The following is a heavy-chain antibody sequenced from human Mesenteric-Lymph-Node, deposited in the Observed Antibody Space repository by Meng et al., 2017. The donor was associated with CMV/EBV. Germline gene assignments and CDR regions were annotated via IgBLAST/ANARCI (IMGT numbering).Heavy chain of an antibody. CDR1: GYTFTSYD. D-gene: IGHD3-22*01. CDR3: ARVYYYDSSGYYSLGAFDI. CDR2: MNPNSGNT. V-gene: IGHV1-8*01. Sequence: ASVKVSCKASGYTFTSYDINWVRQATGQGLEWMGWMNPNSGNTGYAQKLQGRVTMTTDTSTSTAYMELRSLRSDDTAVYYCARVYYYDSSGYYSLGAFDIWGQGTMVTVSS. J-gene: IGHJ3*02.